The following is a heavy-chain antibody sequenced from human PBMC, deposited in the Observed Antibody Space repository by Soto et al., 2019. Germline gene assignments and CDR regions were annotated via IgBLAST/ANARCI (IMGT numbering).Heavy chain of an antibody. J-gene: IGHJ4*02. CDR2: IFSNDEK. CDR1: GISLSNDRTG. V-gene: IGHV2-26*01. Sequence: QVTLKESGPVLVKPTETLTLTCTVSGISLSNDRTGVSWIRQPPGKALEWLAHIFSNDEKSHSTSLKSRLTISKDTSKSQVVLTMTNVDPVDTATYYCARILRNNHHSPDYWGQGTLVTVSS. CDR3: ARILRNNHHSPDY.